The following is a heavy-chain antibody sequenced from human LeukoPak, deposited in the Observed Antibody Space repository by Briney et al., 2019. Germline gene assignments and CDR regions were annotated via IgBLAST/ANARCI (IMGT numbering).Heavy chain of an antibody. CDR2: ISAYNGNT. J-gene: IGHJ4*02. CDR3: ARGAYRYDFLFDH. Sequence: ASVKVSCKAAGYTFTSYGISWVRQAPGQGLEWMRWISAYNGNTDYAQKLQGRVTMTTDTSTSTAYMELRSLRSDDTAVYYCARGAYRYDFLFDHWGQGTLVTVSS. CDR1: GYTFTSYG. V-gene: IGHV1-18*01. D-gene: IGHD5-18*01.